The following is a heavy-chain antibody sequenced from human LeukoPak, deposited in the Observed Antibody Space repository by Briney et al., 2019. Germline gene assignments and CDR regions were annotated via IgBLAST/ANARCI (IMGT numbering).Heavy chain of an antibody. CDR2: ISSSGSTI. CDR3: ATGPIGSYYFDY. Sequence: PGGSLRLSCAASGFTFSSYEMNWVRQAPGKGLEWVSYISSSGSTIYYADSVKGRFTISRDNAKNSLYLQMNSLRAEDTAVYYCATGPIGSYYFDYWGQGTLVTVSS. D-gene: IGHD1-26*01. CDR1: GFTFSSYE. V-gene: IGHV3-48*03. J-gene: IGHJ4*02.